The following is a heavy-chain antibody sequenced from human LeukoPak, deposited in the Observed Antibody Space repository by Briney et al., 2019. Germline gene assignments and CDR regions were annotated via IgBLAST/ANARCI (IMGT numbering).Heavy chain of an antibody. J-gene: IGHJ4*02. CDR2: INPSGGST. V-gene: IGHV1-46*01. CDR3: AREAESYYGSGIGDY. CDR1: GYSFTNYY. D-gene: IGHD3-10*01. Sequence: ASVKVSCKASGYSFTNYYLHWVRQAPGQGLEWMGIINPSGGSTSYAQKFQGRVTMTRDTSTSTVYMELSSLRSEDTAVYYCAREAESYYGSGIGDYWGQGTLVTVSS.